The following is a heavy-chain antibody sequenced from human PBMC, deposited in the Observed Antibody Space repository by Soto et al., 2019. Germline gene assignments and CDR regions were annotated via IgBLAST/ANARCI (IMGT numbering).Heavy chain of an antibody. Sequence: SETLSLTCAVYGLSFSGYYWSWIRQPPGKGLEWIGEINHSGSTNYNPSLKSRVTISVDTSKNQFSLKLSSVTAADTAVYYCARGLGSSSWFDYWGQGTLVTVSS. CDR2: INHSGST. CDR3: ARGLGSSSWFDY. D-gene: IGHD6-13*01. V-gene: IGHV4-34*01. J-gene: IGHJ4*02. CDR1: GLSFSGYY.